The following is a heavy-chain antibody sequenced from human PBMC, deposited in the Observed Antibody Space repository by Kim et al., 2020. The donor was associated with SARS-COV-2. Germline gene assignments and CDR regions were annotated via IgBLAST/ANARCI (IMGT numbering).Heavy chain of an antibody. CDR1: GGSVSSGSYY. V-gene: IGHV4-61*01. CDR3: ARDRRELESGYYYAEDWFDP. CDR2: IYYSGST. D-gene: IGHD3-22*01. J-gene: IGHJ5*02. Sequence: SETLSLTCTVSGGSVSSGSYYWSWIRQPPGKGLEWIGYIYYSGSTNYNPSLKSRVTISVDTSKNQFSLKLSSVTAADTAVYYCARDRRELESGYYYAEDWFDPWGQGTLVTVSS.